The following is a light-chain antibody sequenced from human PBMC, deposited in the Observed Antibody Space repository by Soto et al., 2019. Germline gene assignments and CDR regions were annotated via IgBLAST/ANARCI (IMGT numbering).Light chain of an antibody. V-gene: IGKV3-20*01. CDR1: QSVSGNY. CDR3: QQSSDWPRT. Sequence: EIMLTHSARDLSLSRGERASLSCRARQSVSGNYLAWFQQKPGQAPRLLISGASNRASDIPDRFSGSGSGTEFTLTICSLQSEDSAVYHCQQSSDWPRTFGQGTKVDI. J-gene: IGKJ1*01. CDR2: GAS.